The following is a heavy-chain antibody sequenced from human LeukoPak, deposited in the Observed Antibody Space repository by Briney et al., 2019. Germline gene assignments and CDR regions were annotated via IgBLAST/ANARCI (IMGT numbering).Heavy chain of an antibody. J-gene: IGHJ4*02. Sequence: PSETLSLTCTVSGCSISSYYWSWIRQRQGKGLVWFGYIYYSGSTNYNPYLKSRVPISVDTSKNQFSLKLSSVTAADTAVYYCARRDDILTGNFEYWGQGTLVTVSS. CDR2: IYYSGST. CDR1: GCSISSYY. D-gene: IGHD3-9*01. V-gene: IGHV4-59*12. CDR3: ARRDDILTGNFEY.